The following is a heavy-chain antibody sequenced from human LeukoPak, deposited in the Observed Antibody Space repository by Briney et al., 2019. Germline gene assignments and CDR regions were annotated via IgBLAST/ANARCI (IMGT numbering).Heavy chain of an antibody. CDR1: GFTFSSYG. V-gene: IGHV3-23*01. D-gene: IGHD6-13*01. Sequence: RPGGSLRLSCAASGFTFSSYGMSWVRQAPGKGLEWVSAISGSGGSTYYADSVKGRFTISRDNAKNSLYLQMNSLRAEDTAVYYCARDKAAEPNPDYWGQGTLVTVSS. CDR2: ISGSGGST. J-gene: IGHJ4*02. CDR3: ARDKAAEPNPDY.